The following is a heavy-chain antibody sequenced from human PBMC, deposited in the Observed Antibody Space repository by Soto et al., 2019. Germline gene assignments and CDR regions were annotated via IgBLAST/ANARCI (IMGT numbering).Heavy chain of an antibody. V-gene: IGHV1-18*01. J-gene: IGHJ4*02. CDR3: ARTLNAWLLGLD. Sequence: GASVKVSCKASGYTFTSYGISWVRKAPGQGLEWMGWISAYNGNTNYAQKFQGRVTMTTDTSTSTAYMELRSPRSDDTAVYYCARTLNAWLLGLDWGEGTLVTVSS. D-gene: IGHD3-22*01. CDR2: ISAYNGNT. CDR1: GYTFTSYG.